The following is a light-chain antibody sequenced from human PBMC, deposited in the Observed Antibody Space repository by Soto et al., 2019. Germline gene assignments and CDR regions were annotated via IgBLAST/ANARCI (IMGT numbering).Light chain of an antibody. CDR3: QQSYSTART. J-gene: IGKJ1*01. Sequence: DLQMTQSPSSLSASVGDRVTITCRASQSISTYLNWYQQKPGKAPNLLIYGASTLQSGVPSMFSGSESGTDFTLTVSNLQPEDSASYYCQQSYSTARTFGQGTTVEI. CDR2: GAS. V-gene: IGKV1-39*01. CDR1: QSISTY.